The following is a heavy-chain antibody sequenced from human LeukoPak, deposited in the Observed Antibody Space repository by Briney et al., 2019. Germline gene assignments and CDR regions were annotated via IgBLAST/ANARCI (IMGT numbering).Heavy chain of an antibody. CDR2: ISGSGGST. V-gene: IGHV3-23*01. Sequence: GGSLRLSCAASGFTLTSLAMHWVRQAPGKGLEWVSAISGSGGSTYYADSVKGRFTISRDNSKNTLYLQMNSLRAEDTAVYYCAKDIVVVPAAPEFDYWGQGTLVTVSS. CDR1: GFTLTSLA. CDR3: AKDIVVVPAAPEFDY. D-gene: IGHD2-2*01. J-gene: IGHJ4*02.